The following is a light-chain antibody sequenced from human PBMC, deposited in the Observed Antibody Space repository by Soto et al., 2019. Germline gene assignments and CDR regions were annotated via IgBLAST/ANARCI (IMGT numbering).Light chain of an antibody. CDR1: SSNIGSNT. V-gene: IGLV1-44*01. CDR2: SNN. Sequence: QPVLTQPPSASGTPGQRVTISCSGSSSNIGSNTVNWYQQLPGTAPKLLIYSNNQRPSGVPDRFSGSKSGTSASLAISGLQSEDEADYYCAAWDDSHHVVFGGGTKVTVL. J-gene: IGLJ2*01. CDR3: AAWDDSHHVV.